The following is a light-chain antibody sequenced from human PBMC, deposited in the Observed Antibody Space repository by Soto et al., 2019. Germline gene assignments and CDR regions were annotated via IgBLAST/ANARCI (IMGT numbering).Light chain of an antibody. CDR2: LGS. CDR1: QILLHSNGYNY. V-gene: IGKV2-28*01. CDR3: MQPLQSWT. J-gene: IGKJ1*01. Sequence: DIVMTQSPLSLPVTRGEPASIGFRSSQILLHSNGYNYLDWYLQKPGQSPQLLIYLGSNRASGVPDRFSGSGSGTDFTLKISRVEAEDVGVYYCMQPLQSWTFGQGTKVDIK.